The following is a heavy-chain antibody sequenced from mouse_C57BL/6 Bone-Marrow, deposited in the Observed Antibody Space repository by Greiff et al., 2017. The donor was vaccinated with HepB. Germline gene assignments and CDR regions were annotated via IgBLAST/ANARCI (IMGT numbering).Heavy chain of an antibody. CDR3: ARSEGSSYWYIDV. V-gene: IGHV1-4*01. D-gene: IGHD1-1*01. Sequence: VQLQQSGAELARPGASVKMSCKASGYTFTSYTMHWVKQRHGQGLEWIGYINPSSGYTKYNQKFKDKATLTADKSSSTAYMQLSSLTSEDSAVYYCARSEGSSYWYIDVWGTGTTVTVSS. CDR1: GYTFTSYT. J-gene: IGHJ1*03. CDR2: INPSSGYT.